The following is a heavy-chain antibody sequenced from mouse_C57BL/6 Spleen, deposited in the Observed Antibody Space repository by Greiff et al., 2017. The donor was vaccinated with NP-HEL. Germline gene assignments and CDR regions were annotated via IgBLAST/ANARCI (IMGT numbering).Heavy chain of an antibody. CDR1: GFSLTSYA. CDR3: ARNGRLLDYWYFDV. J-gene: IGHJ1*03. D-gene: IGHD2-3*01. Sequence: VQLQQSGPGLVAPSQSLSITCTVSGFSLTSYAISWVRQPPGKGLEWLGVIWTGGGTNYNSALKSRLSISKDNSKSQVFLKMNSLQTDDTARYYCARNGRLLDYWYFDVWGTGTTVTVSS. CDR2: IWTGGGT. V-gene: IGHV2-9-1*01.